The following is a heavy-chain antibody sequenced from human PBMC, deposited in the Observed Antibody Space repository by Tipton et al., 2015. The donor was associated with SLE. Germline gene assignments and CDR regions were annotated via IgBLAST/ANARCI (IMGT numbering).Heavy chain of an antibody. Sequence: SLRLSCAASGFTFSSYAMSWVRQAPGKGLEWVSAISGSGGSTYYADSVKGRFTISRDNSKNTLYLQMNSLRVEDTAVYYCAKDPFYDSSSPPGDWGQGTLVTVSS. V-gene: IGHV3-23*01. CDR1: GFTFSSYA. CDR2: ISGSGGST. J-gene: IGHJ1*01. CDR3: AKDPFYDSSSPPGD. D-gene: IGHD3-22*01.